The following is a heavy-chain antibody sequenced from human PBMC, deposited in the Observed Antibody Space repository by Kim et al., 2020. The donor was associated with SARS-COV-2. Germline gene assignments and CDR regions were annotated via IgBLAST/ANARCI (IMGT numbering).Heavy chain of an antibody. J-gene: IGHJ4*02. CDR1: GFSFSDYS. V-gene: IGHV3-11*01. CDR3: VRGPAD. CDR2: ITSGGTTI. Sequence: GGSLRLSCVASGFSFSDYSMTWIRQAPGKGLQSVAYITSGGTTIKYADSVNGRYSISRDNGKKSLSLQMNSLTPEDTAVYYCVRGPADGGRGALVIFSS.